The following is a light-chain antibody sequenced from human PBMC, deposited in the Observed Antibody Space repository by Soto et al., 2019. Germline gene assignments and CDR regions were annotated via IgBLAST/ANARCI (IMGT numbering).Light chain of an antibody. Sequence: IVMTQSPATLSVSPGARAPFSCRASQNIYSNIAWYQQRPGQAPRLLIYRASTRATGVPARFSGSGSGTEFTLTISSLQSEDFAVYSCLQYHNLWAFGQGTKVDIK. V-gene: IGKV3-15*01. CDR1: QNIYSN. J-gene: IGKJ1*01. CDR2: RAS. CDR3: LQYHNLWA.